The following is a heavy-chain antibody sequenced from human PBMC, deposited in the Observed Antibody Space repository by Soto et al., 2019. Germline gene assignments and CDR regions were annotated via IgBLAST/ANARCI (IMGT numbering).Heavy chain of an antibody. Sequence: SETLSLTCTVSGGSIASSLYYWGWVRQSPGKGLEWIGEIYHSGSTNYNPSLKSRVTISVDKSKNQFSLKLSSVTAADTAVYYCARVSAAGTYFDYWGQGTLVTVSS. CDR2: IYHSGST. J-gene: IGHJ4*02. D-gene: IGHD6-13*01. CDR3: ARVSAAGTYFDY. V-gene: IGHV4-39*07. CDR1: GGSIASSLYY.